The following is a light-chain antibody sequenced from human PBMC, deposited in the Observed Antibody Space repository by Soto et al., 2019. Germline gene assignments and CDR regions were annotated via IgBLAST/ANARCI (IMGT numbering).Light chain of an antibody. Sequence: DIQMTQSPSTLSASVGDRVTITCRASQSISSWLAWYQQKPGKAPKVLIYKASSLESGVPSRFSGSGSGTEFTLTISSLQPDDFATYYCQQYHSLNTFVQGTKLEI. J-gene: IGKJ2*01. CDR1: QSISSW. CDR2: KAS. CDR3: QQYHSLNT. V-gene: IGKV1-5*03.